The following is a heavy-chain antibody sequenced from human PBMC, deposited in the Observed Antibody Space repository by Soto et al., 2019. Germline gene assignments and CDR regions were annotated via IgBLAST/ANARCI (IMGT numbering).Heavy chain of an antibody. D-gene: IGHD6-6*01. V-gene: IGHV4-30-4*01. CDR2: IYYSGST. CDR3: ARSSGAAPFDF. J-gene: IGHJ4*02. Sequence: PSETLSLTCTVSGGSISSGDYYWSWIRQPPGKGLEWIGSIYYSGSTYYNPSLKSRVTISVDTSKNQFSLKLRSVTAADTAVYYCARSSGAAPFDFWAQGTLVTVSS. CDR1: GGSISSGDYY.